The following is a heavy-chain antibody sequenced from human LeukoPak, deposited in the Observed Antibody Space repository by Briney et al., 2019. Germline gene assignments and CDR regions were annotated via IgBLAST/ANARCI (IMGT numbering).Heavy chain of an antibody. D-gene: IGHD6-6*01. V-gene: IGHV4-59*08. CDR1: GGXISSYY. CDR3: ARLGDSSSRLYYFDY. J-gene: IGHJ4*02. Sequence: SETLSLTCTVSGGXISSYYWSWIRQPPGKGLKWIGYFHYSGSTNYNPSLKSRVTISVDTSKNQFSLKLSSVTAADTAVYYCARLGDSSSRLYYFDYWGQGTLVTVSS. CDR2: FHYSGST.